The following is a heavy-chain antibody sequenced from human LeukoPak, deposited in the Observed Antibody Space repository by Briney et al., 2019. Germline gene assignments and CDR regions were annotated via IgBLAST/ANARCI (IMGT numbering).Heavy chain of an antibody. V-gene: IGHV1-8*01. CDR1: GYTFTSYD. J-gene: IGHJ4*02. Sequence: ASVKVSCKASGYTFTSYDINWVRQATGQGLEWMGWMNPNSGNTGYAQKFQGRVTMTRNTSISTAYMELSSLRSKDTAVYYCARGLNSSGWYLFDYWGQGTLVTVSS. D-gene: IGHD6-19*01. CDR2: MNPNSGNT. CDR3: ARGLNSSGWYLFDY.